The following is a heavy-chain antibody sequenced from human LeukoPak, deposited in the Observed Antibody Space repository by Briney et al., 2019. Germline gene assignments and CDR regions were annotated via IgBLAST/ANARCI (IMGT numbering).Heavy chain of an antibody. J-gene: IGHJ4*02. CDR3: ARDLSSSWSLDY. CDR2: ISYDGSHE. V-gene: IGHV3-30*03. Sequence: AGRSLRLSCAASGFTFSSYGMHWVRQAPGKGLEWVAVISYDGSHECYADSVKGRFTISRDSSKSTLYLQMNSLRAEDTAVYYCARDLSSSWSLDYWGQGTLVTVPS. D-gene: IGHD6-13*01. CDR1: GFTFSSYG.